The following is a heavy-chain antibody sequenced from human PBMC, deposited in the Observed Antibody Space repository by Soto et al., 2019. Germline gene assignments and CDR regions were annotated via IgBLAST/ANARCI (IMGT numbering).Heavy chain of an antibody. CDR2: ISYDGSNK. V-gene: IGHV3-30-3*01. D-gene: IGHD6-19*01. CDR3: ARVGMKGAVAGPYYYYYGMDV. CDR1: GFTFSSYA. Sequence: QVQLVESGGGVVQPGRSLRLSCAASGFTFSSYAMHWVRQAPGKGLEWVAVISYDGSNKYYADSVKGRFTISRDNSKNTLYLKMNSLRAEDTAVYYCARVGMKGAVAGPYYYYYGMDVWGQGTTVTVSS. J-gene: IGHJ6*02.